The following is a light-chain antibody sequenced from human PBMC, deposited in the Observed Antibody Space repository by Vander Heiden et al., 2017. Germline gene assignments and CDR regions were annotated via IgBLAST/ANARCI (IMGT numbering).Light chain of an antibody. V-gene: IGLV2-8*01. Sequence: QSALTHPPSASGSPGQSVTISCTGTSSDVGGYNYVAWYQQYPGTPHKVVIYEVSRRPSGVPDCCSGSKSSNTASLTVSGLRAEDEADYYCASHADRSNLVFGGGTKLTVL. CDR2: EVS. CDR1: SSDVGGYNY. J-gene: IGLJ2*01. CDR3: ASHADRSNLV.